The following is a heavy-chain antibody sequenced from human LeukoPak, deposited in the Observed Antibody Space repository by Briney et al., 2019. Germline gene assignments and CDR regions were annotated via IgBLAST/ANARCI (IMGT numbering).Heavy chain of an antibody. CDR2: ISNDGSNK. D-gene: IGHD3-16*01. Sequence: PGGSLRLSCTASGFTFSRYGMHWVRQAPGKGLEWVAFISNDGSNKYYVDSVKGRFTISRDNSRSTLYVQMNSLRAEDTAVYYCARDRGGATRFDYYDMDVWGQGTTVTVSS. J-gene: IGHJ6*02. CDR3: ARDRGGATRFDYYDMDV. V-gene: IGHV3-30-3*01. CDR1: GFTFSRYG.